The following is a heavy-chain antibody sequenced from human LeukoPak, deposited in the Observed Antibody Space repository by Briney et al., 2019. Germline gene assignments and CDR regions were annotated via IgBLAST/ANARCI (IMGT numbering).Heavy chain of an antibody. Sequence: GGSLRLSCAASGFPLSSYAMSWVRQASGKGLEWVSATSSSDPGTYYADSVKGRFTISRDNSKNTLYLQMNSLRAEGTAVYYCAKDSFITMIVVDNGGFDYWGQGTLVTVSS. J-gene: IGHJ4*02. D-gene: IGHD3-22*01. CDR1: GFPLSSYA. CDR3: AKDSFITMIVVDNGGFDY. CDR2: TSSSDPGT. V-gene: IGHV3-23*01.